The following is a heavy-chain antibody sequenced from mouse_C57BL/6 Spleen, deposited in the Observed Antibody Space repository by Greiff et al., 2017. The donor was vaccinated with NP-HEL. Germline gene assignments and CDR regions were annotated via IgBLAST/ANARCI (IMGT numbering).Heavy chain of an antibody. CDR1: GYTFTDYN. D-gene: IGHD1-1*01. V-gene: IGHV1-22*01. Sequence: VQLKQSGPELVKPGASVKMSCKASGYTFTDYNMHWVKQSHGKSLEWIGYINPNNGGTSYNQKFKGKATLTVNKSSSTAYMELRSLTSEDSAVYYCASCYGSSYVYAMDYWGQGTSVTVSS. CDR3: ASCYGSSYVYAMDY. CDR2: INPNNGGT. J-gene: IGHJ4*01.